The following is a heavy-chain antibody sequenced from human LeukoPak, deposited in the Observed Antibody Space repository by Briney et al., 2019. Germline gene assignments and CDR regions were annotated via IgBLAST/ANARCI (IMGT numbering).Heavy chain of an antibody. CDR2: INPSNGDI. Sequence: ASVKVSCKASGYTFTGSRMQWARQAPGQGLEWMGWINPSNGDINSEQKFQGRVTMTRDTSISTVYMELSRLTSDDTAVYYCARSWYGMDVWGQGTTVIVSS. CDR3: ARSWYGMDV. CDR1: GYTFTGSR. V-gene: IGHV1-2*02. D-gene: IGHD6-13*01. J-gene: IGHJ6*02.